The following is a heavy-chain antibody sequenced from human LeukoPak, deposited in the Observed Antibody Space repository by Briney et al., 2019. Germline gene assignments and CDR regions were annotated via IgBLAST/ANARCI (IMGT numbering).Heavy chain of an antibody. CDR1: GGSISSGGYY. V-gene: IGHV4-31*03. Sequence: PSETLSLTCTVSGGSISSGGYYWSWIRQHPGKGLEGIGYIYYSGSTYYNPSLKSRVTISVDTSKNQFSLKLSSVTAADTAVYYCALYYYDSSGYYFDYWGQGTLVTVSS. CDR2: IYYSGST. CDR3: ALYYYDSSGYYFDY. D-gene: IGHD3-22*01. J-gene: IGHJ4*02.